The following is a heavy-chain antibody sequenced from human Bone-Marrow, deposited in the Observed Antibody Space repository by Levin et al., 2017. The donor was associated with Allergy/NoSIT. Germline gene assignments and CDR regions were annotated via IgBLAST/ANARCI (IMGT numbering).Heavy chain of an antibody. V-gene: IGHV3-23*01. J-gene: IGHJ4*02. Sequence: GESLKISCVASGFAFSDYAMSWVRQAPGKGLEWVSVIYSGSGGNSYYTDSVRGRFTISRDTARKTLYLQMNSLRPDDTAMYFCAGDRYGTATVWGQGTLVSVSS. CDR2: IYSGSGGNS. CDR3: AGDRYGTATV. CDR1: GFAFSDYA. D-gene: IGHD5-24*01.